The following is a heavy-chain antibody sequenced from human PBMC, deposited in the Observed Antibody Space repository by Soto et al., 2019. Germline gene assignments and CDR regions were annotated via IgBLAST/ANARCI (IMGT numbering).Heavy chain of an antibody. V-gene: IGHV4-61*01. CDR2: IYYSGST. J-gene: IGHJ4*02. Sequence: XXTLSLTFTVSGGSISSSSYYWSFIRQPPGKGLEWIGYIYYSGSTNYNPSLKSRVTISVDTSKNQFSLKLSSVTAADTAVYYCASMPPRGYWGQGTLVTVSS. CDR1: GGSISSSSYY. D-gene: IGHD2-2*01. CDR3: ASMPPRGY.